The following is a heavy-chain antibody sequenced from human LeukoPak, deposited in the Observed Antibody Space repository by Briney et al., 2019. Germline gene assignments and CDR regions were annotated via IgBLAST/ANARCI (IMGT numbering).Heavy chain of an antibody. J-gene: IGHJ6*02. Sequence: SETLSLTCTVSGGSISSYYWSWIRQPAGKGLEWIGRIYTSGSTNYNPSLKSRVTISVDMSKNQFSLKLSTVTAADTAVYYCAREDPQTTVPEGLDVWGQGTTVTVSS. V-gene: IGHV4-4*07. D-gene: IGHD4-17*01. CDR2: IYTSGST. CDR1: GGSISSYY. CDR3: AREDPQTTVPEGLDV.